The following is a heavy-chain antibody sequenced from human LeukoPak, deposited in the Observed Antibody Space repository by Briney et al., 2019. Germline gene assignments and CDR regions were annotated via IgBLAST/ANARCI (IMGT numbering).Heavy chain of an antibody. CDR2: IYHSGST. CDR3: ARARQKDYGDYDFDY. CDR1: GYSISSGHY. V-gene: IGHV4-38-2*02. J-gene: IGHJ4*02. D-gene: IGHD4-17*01. Sequence: SETLSLTCTVSGYSISSGHYWGWIRQPPGKGLEWIGSIYHSGSTYYNPSLKSRVTISVDTSKNQFSLKLSSVTAADTAVYYCARARQKDYGDYDFDYWGQGTLVTVSS.